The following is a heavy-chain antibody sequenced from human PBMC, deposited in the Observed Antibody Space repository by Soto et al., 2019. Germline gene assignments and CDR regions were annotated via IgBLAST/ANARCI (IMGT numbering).Heavy chain of an antibody. CDR2: ISGSGDTR. CDR3: TKGQMVRGLYYYAMDV. V-gene: IGHV3-23*01. J-gene: IGHJ6*02. CDR1: GIILSNYA. Sequence: EEQLLESGGGLVQPGGSLRLSCAASGIILSNYAMSWVRQAPGKGLEWVSVISGSGDTRYYADSVKGRFTCSRDKSKNTLDLHMNSLRVEDTAAYYCTKGQMVRGLYYYAMDVWGQGTTVTVS. D-gene: IGHD3-10*01.